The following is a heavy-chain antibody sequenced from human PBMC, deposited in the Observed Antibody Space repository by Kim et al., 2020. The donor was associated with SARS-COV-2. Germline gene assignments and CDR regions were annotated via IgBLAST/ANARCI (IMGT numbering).Heavy chain of an antibody. J-gene: IGHJ4*02. D-gene: IGHD3-10*01. V-gene: IGHV3-23*01. Sequence: DSVKGRFTISRDNSKNTLYLQMNSLRAEDTAVYYCARDGTFGELSYYFDYWGQGTLVTVSS. CDR3: ARDGTFGELSYYFDY.